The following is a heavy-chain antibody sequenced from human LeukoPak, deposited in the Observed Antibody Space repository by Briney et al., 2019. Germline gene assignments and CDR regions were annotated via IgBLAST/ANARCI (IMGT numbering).Heavy chain of an antibody. J-gene: IGHJ3*02. CDR1: GFTFSNVW. Sequence: GGSLRLSCAASGFTFSNVWMSWVRQAPGKGLEWVGRIKSKTDGGTTDYAAPVKGRFTISRDDSKNTLYLQMNSLKTEDTAVYYCTTDRPHTIVVVPAAKNAFDIWGQGTMVTVSS. V-gene: IGHV3-15*01. CDR3: TTDRPHTIVVVPAAKNAFDI. CDR2: IKSKTDGGTT. D-gene: IGHD2-2*01.